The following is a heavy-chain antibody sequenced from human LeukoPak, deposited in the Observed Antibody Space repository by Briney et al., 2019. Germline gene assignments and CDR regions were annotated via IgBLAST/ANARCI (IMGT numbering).Heavy chain of an antibody. D-gene: IGHD6-13*01. Sequence: GGSLRLSCAASGFTFSSYAMHWVRQAPGKGLEYVSAISSNGGSTYYANSVKGRFTISRDNSKNTLYLQMGSLRAEDTALYYCARGQPPSYYDMDVWGQGTTVTVSS. CDR3: ARGQPPSYYDMDV. V-gene: IGHV3-64*01. CDR1: GFTFSSYA. J-gene: IGHJ6*02. CDR2: ISSNGGST.